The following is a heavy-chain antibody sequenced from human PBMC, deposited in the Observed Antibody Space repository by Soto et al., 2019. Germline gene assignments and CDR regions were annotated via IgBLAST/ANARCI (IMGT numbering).Heavy chain of an antibody. D-gene: IGHD3-22*01. CDR2: VDDSGST. CDR3: ARLLYDSRGYYYFAY. Sequence: SETLSLTCAVSGGSISRSSYYWGWIRQPRGKGLEWIGSVDDSGSTYDYPSLKSRITLSVARSKSQFSLKLTSVTSADTAGYYCARLLYDSRGYYYFAYGGQGTLVTVSS. J-gene: IGHJ4*02. V-gene: IGHV4-39*01. CDR1: GGSISRSSYY.